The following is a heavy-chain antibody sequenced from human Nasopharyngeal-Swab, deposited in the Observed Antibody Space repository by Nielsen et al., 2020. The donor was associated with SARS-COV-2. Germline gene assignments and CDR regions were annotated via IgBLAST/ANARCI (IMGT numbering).Heavy chain of an antibody. CDR1: GFTFSDYY. CDR2: ISSSGSTI. D-gene: IGHD6-19*01. Sequence: GESLKISCAASGFTFSDYYMSWIRQAPGKGLEWVSYISSSGSTIYYADSVKGRFTISRDNAKNSLYLQMNSLRAEDTAVYCCARDSLPWPVPEYFQHWGQGTLVTVSS. CDR3: ARDSLPWPVPEYFQH. J-gene: IGHJ1*01. V-gene: IGHV3-11*04.